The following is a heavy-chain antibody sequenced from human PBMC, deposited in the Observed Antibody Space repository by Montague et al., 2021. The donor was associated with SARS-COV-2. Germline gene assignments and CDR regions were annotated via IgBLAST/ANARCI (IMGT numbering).Heavy chain of an antibody. CDR1: SGSFSDYY. D-gene: IGHD3-3*01. CDR3: ARGQVTISGVLIFIPAAGPLDV. CDR2: INHTGSA. Sequence: SETLSLTCAVYSGSFSDYYWTWVRQPPGKGLEWIGEINHTGSASYNPSLKSRVTLSKDTSKNQFSLKLQSLTAADTAVYYCARGQVTISGVLIFIPAAGPLDVWGQGTLVTASS. J-gene: IGHJ3*01. V-gene: IGHV4-34*01.